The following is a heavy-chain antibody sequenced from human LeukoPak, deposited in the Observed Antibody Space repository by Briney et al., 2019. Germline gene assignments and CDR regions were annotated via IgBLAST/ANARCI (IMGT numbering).Heavy chain of an antibody. D-gene: IGHD6-13*01. CDR2: IYYSGST. J-gene: IGHJ2*01. CDR1: GGSISSYY. Sequence: TSETLSLTCTVSGGSISSYYSSWIRQPPAKGLEWIGYIYYSGSTNYNPSLKSRVTISVDTSKNQFSLKLSSVTAADTAVYYCARDGAAAGSYWYFDLWGRGTLVTVSS. CDR3: ARDGAAAGSYWYFDL. V-gene: IGHV4-59*01.